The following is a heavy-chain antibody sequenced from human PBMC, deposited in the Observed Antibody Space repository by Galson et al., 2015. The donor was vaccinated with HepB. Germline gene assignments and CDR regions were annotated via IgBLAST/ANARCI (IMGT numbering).Heavy chain of an antibody. CDR3: ARVGSETAMVAWFDY. CDR2: IIPIFGTA. D-gene: IGHD5-18*01. CDR1: GGTFSSYA. Sequence: SVKVSCKASGGTFSSYAISWVRQAPGQGLEWMGGIIPIFGTANYAQKFQGRVTITADESTSTAYMELSSLRSEDTAVYYCARVGSETAMVAWFDYWGQGTLVTVSS. J-gene: IGHJ4*02. V-gene: IGHV1-69*13.